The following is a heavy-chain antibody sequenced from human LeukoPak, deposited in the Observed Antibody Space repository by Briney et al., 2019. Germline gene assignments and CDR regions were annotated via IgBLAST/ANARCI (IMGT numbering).Heavy chain of an antibody. CDR2: IFYSGTT. D-gene: IGHD2-21*02. J-gene: IGHJ4*02. CDR3: AKCGVVTAFDY. V-gene: IGHV4-59*08. CDR1: GGPISSYY. Sequence: SETLSLTCTVSGGPISSYYWSWIRQPPGKGLEWIGYIFYSGTTNYSPSLKGRVTISVDTSKNQFSLKLNSVTAADTAVYYCAKCGVVTAFDYWGQGTLVTASS.